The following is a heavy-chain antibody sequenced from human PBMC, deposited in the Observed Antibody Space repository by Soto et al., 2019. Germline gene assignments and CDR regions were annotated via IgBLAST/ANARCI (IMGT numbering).Heavy chain of an antibody. J-gene: IGHJ4*02. D-gene: IGHD3-10*01. V-gene: IGHV3-7*04. CDR3: ARGHYGSPPGYFDY. CDR2: IKEDGSEK. CDR1: GGSFSGYY. Sequence: ETLSLTCAVYGGSFSGYYWTWIRQPPGKVLEWVAKIKEDGSEKYYVDSVKGRFTISRDNAKNSLYLQMNSLRAEDTAMYYCARGHYGSPPGYFDYWGQGTLVTVSS.